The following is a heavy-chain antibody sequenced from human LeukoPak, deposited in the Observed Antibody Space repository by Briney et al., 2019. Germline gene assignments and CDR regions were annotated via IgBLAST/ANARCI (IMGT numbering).Heavy chain of an antibody. J-gene: IGHJ6*04. V-gene: IGHV3-21*01. CDR2: ITSTSTYI. CDR3: AELGITMIGGV. CDR1: GFTFSTYN. D-gene: IGHD3-10*02. Sequence: GGSLRLSCAASGFTFSTYNMNWVRQTPGKGLEWVSSITSTSTYIYYADSVKGRFTISRDNAKNSLYLQMNSLRAEDAAVYYCAELGITMIGGVWGKGTTVTISS.